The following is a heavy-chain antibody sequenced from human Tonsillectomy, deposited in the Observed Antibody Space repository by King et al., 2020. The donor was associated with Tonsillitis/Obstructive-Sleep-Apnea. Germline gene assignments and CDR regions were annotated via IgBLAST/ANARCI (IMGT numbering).Heavy chain of an antibody. CDR2: IYYSGST. V-gene: IGHV4-39*01. Sequence: QLQESGPGLVKPSETLSLTFTVSGGSISSSSYYWGWIRQPPGKGLEWIGSIYYSGSTYYNPSLKSRVIISVDTSKNQLSLKLSSVTAADTAVYYCARKDGKYYYDSSGYYKQYYFDYWGQGTLVTVSS. J-gene: IGHJ4*02. CDR1: GGSISSSSYY. CDR3: ARKDGKYYYDSSGYYKQYYFDY. D-gene: IGHD3-22*01.